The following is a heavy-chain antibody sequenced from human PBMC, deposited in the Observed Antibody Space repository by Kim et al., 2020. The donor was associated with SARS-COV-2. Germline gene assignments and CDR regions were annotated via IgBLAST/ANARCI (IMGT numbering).Heavy chain of an antibody. V-gene: IGHV1-69*13. D-gene: IGHD3-9*01. CDR2: IIPIFGTA. Sequence: SVKVSCKASGGTFSSYAISWVRQAPGQGLEWMGGIIPIFGTANYAQKFQGRVTITADESTSTAYMELSSLRSEDTAVYYCANNDLRYFDKTYYGMDVWGQGTTVTVSS. J-gene: IGHJ6*02. CDR1: GGTFSSYA. CDR3: ANNDLRYFDKTYYGMDV.